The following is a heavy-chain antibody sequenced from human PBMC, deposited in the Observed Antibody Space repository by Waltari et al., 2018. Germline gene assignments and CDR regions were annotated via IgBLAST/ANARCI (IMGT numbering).Heavy chain of an antibody. CDR2: IIPILGIA. V-gene: IGHV1-69*02. CDR3: ASNIAVAGRSVHDAFDI. J-gene: IGHJ3*02. Sequence: QVQLVQSGAEVKKPGSSVKVSCKASGGTFSSYPISWVRQAPGQGLEWMGRIIPILGIANYAQKFQGRVTITADKSTSTAYMELSSLRSEDTAVYYCASNIAVAGRSVHDAFDIWGQGTMVTVSS. CDR1: GGTFSSYP. D-gene: IGHD6-19*01.